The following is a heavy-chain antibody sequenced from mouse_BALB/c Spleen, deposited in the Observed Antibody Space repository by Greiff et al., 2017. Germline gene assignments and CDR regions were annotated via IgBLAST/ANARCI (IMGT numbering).Heavy chain of an antibody. CDR1: GYTFTSYV. D-gene: IGHD1-1*01. J-gene: IGHJ1*01. Sequence: EVQLQQSGPELVKPGASVKMSCKASGYTFTSYVMHWVKQKPGQGLEWIGYINPYNDGTKYNEKFKGKATLTSDKSSSTAYMELSSLTSEDSAVYYCARTPYYYGSSYDWYFDVWGAGTTVTVSS. CDR2: INPYNDGT. V-gene: IGHV1-14*01. CDR3: ARTPYYYGSSYDWYFDV.